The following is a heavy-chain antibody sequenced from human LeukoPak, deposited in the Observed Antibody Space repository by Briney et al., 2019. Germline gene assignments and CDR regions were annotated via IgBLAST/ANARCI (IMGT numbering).Heavy chain of an antibody. V-gene: IGHV3-66*01. CDR2: IYSGGST. Sequence: PGGSLRLSCAAPGFTVSSNYMSWVRQAPGKGLEWVSVIYSGGSTYYADSVKGRFTISRDNSKNTLYLQMNSLRAEDTAVYYCARAFPYYYGSGSYHLDYWGQGTLVTVSS. J-gene: IGHJ4*02. CDR1: GFTVSSNY. D-gene: IGHD3-10*01. CDR3: ARAFPYYYGSGSYHLDY.